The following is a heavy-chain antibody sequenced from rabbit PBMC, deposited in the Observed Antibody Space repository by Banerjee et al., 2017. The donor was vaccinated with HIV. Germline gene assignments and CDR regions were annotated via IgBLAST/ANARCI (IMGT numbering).Heavy chain of an antibody. J-gene: IGHJ3*01. CDR2: IGAGSSGKT. D-gene: IGHD4-2*01. CDR1: GFSFSSSYW. Sequence: QSLEESGGDLVKPGASLTLTCTASGFSFSSSYWICWVRQAPGKGLEWIACIGAGSSGKTYYASWVNGRFTISKTSSTTVTLQMTSLTAADTATYFCARDRNAGEYLWGQGTLVTVS. CDR3: ARDRNAGEYL. V-gene: IGHV1S40*01.